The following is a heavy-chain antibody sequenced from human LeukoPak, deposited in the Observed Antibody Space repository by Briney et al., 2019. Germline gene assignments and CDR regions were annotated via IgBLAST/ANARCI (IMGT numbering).Heavy chain of an antibody. CDR3: TRDRIQGDY. V-gene: IGHV3-49*04. D-gene: IGHD5-18*01. J-gene: IGHJ4*02. CDR1: GFTFGDYA. Sequence: PGGSLRLSCTASGFTFGDYAMSWVRQAPGKGLEWVGFIRSKAYGGTTEYAASVKGRFTISRDDSKSIAYLQMNSPTTEDTAVYYCTRDRIQGDYWGQGTLVTVSS. CDR2: IRSKAYGGTT.